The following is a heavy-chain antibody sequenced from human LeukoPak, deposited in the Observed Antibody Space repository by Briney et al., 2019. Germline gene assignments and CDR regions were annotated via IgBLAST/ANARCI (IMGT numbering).Heavy chain of an antibody. CDR3: ASGRSGWPFDY. D-gene: IGHD6-19*01. J-gene: IGHJ4*02. V-gene: IGHV1-8*03. CDR2: MNPNSGNT. Sequence: ASAKVSCKASGYTFTSYDINWVRQATGQGLEWMGWMNPNSGNTGYAQKFQGRVTITRNTSISTAYMELSSLRSEDTAVYYCASGRSGWPFDYWGQGTLVTVSS. CDR1: GYTFTSYD.